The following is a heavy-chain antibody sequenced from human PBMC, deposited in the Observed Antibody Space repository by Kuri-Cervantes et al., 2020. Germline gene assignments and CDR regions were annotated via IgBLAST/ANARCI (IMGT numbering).Heavy chain of an antibody. Sequence: ASVKVSCKASGYTFTTYGFSWVRQAPGQGLEWMGWISTYNGDTDYAQKYRGRVTMTTDTSTSTAYMELRSLKADDTAVYFCARDGGYYDSSGYFSIWGQGTLVTVSS. CDR2: ISTYNGDT. V-gene: IGHV1-18*01. CDR1: GYTFTTYG. D-gene: IGHD3-22*01. CDR3: ARDGGYYDSSGYFSI. J-gene: IGHJ4*02.